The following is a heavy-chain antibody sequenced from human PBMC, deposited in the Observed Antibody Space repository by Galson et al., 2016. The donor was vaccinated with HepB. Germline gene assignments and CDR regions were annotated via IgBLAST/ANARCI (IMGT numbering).Heavy chain of an antibody. CDR1: GYTFKSFG. CDR2: ISAHNGNT. Sequence: SVKVSCKASGYTFKSFGISWVRQAPGQGLEWLGWISAHNGNTNYAQTLQGRVTMTTDAFTTTAYMELRSLRSDDTAVYYCAREGWYLDYWGQGTLGTVSS. V-gene: IGHV1-18*01. CDR3: AREGWYLDY. J-gene: IGHJ4*02. D-gene: IGHD2-15*01.